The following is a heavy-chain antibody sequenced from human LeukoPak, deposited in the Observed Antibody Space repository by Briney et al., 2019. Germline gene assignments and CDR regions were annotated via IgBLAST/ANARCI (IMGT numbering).Heavy chain of an antibody. Sequence: GGSLRLSGAASGFSFSNDWMCWVRQAPGKGLEWVANINQDESKKYYVDSVKGRFTISRDNAKNSLYLQMSSLRAEDTAVYYCARDHAYRTDYWGQGTLVTVSS. D-gene: IGHD2-2*01. CDR1: GFSFSNDW. V-gene: IGHV3-7*01. CDR3: ARDHAYRTDY. J-gene: IGHJ4*02. CDR2: INQDESKK.